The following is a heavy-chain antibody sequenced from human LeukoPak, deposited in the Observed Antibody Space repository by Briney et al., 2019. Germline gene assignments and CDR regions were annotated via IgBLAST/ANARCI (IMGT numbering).Heavy chain of an antibody. CDR1: GFTFRDFS. V-gene: IGHV3-43*02. CDR2: ISGDESAT. D-gene: IGHD3-22*01. Sequence: SGGSLRLSCAASGFTFRDFSMHWVRQAPGKGLEWVSLISGDESATHYADSVKGRFTISRDNSKHSVYLRMTGLTVEDTAFYYCAKGNSSFSFTFDYWGQGALVTVSS. CDR3: AKGNSSFSFTFDY. J-gene: IGHJ4*02.